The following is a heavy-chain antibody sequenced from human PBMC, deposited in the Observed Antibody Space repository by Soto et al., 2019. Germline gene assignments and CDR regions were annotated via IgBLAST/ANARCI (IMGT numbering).Heavy chain of an antibody. CDR1: GYSFSAHW. J-gene: IGHJ6*02. D-gene: IGHD5-18*01. Sequence: PGESLKISCKGSGYSFSAHWIGWVRQMPGKGLEWMGIIYPGDSDTRYSPSFQGQVTISADKSISTAYLLWSSLKASDTAMYYCARDISGYSYGMDVWGQGTTVTVSS. V-gene: IGHV5-51*01. CDR2: IYPGDSDT. CDR3: ARDISGYSYGMDV.